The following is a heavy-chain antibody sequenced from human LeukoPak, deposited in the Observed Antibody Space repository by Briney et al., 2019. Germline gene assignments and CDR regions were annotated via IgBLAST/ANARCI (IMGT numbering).Heavy chain of an antibody. CDR2: MWYDGSNK. D-gene: IGHD5-12*01. Sequence: PGGSLRLSCAASGFTFSSYGMHWVRQAPGKGLEWVAVMWYDGSNKYYADSVKGRFTISRDNSKNTLYLQMNSLRAEDTAVYYCAKVSRGYSGYGAFDYWGQGTLVTVSS. V-gene: IGHV3-33*06. CDR1: GFTFSSYG. J-gene: IGHJ4*02. CDR3: AKVSRGYSGYGAFDY.